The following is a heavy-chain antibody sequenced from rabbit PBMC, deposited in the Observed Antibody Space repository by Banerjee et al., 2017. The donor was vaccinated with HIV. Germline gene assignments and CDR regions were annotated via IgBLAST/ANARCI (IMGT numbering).Heavy chain of an antibody. V-gene: IGHV1S45*01. Sequence: QEQLEESGGDLVQPEGSLTLTCTASGFSFSTTSYMCWVRQAPGKGLEWIACIYTGSSGSTYYANWVNGRFTISSDSAQNTVDLQMNSLTAADTATYFCARIDPRYYSSDWDYFNLWGPGTLVTVS. J-gene: IGHJ4*01. CDR3: ARIDPRYYSSDWDYFNL. CDR1: GFSFSTTSY. CDR2: IYTGSSGST. D-gene: IGHD4-1*01.